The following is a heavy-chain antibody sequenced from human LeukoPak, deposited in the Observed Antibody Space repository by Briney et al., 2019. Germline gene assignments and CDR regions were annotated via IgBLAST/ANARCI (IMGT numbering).Heavy chain of an antibody. CDR2: IYSGGSK. Sequence: PGGSLRLSCAASGFTVSSNYMSWVRQAPGKGLEWVSVIYSGGSKYYADSVKGRFIISRDNSKNTLYLQMNSLRAEDTAVYYCARAGQYYFDYWGQGTLVTVSS. CDR1: GFTVSSNY. CDR3: ARAGQYYFDY. J-gene: IGHJ4*02. D-gene: IGHD4-11*01. V-gene: IGHV3-53*01.